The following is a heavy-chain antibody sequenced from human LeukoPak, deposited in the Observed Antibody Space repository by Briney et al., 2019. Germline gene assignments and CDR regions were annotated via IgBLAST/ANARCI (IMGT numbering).Heavy chain of an antibody. CDR1: GFTFSSYA. D-gene: IGHD3-16*02. CDR3: ARDQGHYDYVWGSYRSASAFDI. J-gene: IGHJ3*02. V-gene: IGHV3-30*04. Sequence: GRSLRLSCAASGFTFSSYAMHWVRQAPGKGLERVAVISYDGSNKYYADSVKGRFTISRDNSKNTLYLQMNSLRAEDTAVYYCARDQGHYDYVWGSYRSASAFDIWGQGTMVTVSS. CDR2: ISYDGSNK.